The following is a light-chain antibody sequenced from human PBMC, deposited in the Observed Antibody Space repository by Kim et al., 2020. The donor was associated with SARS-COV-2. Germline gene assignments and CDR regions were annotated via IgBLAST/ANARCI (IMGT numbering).Light chain of an antibody. V-gene: IGLV3-1*01. J-gene: IGLJ2*01. Sequence: SYELTQPPSVSVSPGQTASITCSGDKLGDKYACWYQQKPGQSPVLVIYQDSKRPSGIPERFSGSNSGNTATLTISGTQAMDEADYYCQAWDSSTALVFVG. CDR3: QAWDSSTALV. CDR2: QDS. CDR1: KLGDKY.